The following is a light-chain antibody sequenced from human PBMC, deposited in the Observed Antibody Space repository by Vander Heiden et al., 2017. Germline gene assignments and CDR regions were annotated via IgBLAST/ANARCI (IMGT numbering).Light chain of an antibody. V-gene: IGKV1-39*01. CDR1: QSISSY. Sequence: IPMAQSPYSLSASVGDRVTITCRASQSISSYLNWYQQKPGKAPKLLIYAASSLQSGVPSRFSGSGSGTDFTLTISSLQPEDFATYYCQQSYSTRVFTFGPGTKVDIK. J-gene: IGKJ3*01. CDR3: QQSYSTRVFT. CDR2: AAS.